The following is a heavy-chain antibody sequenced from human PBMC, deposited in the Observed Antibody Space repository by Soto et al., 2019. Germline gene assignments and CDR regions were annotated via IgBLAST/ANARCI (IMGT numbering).Heavy chain of an antibody. CDR2: IIPIFGTA. CDR1: GGTFSSYA. D-gene: IGHD6-13*01. V-gene: IGHV1-69*06. J-gene: IGHJ5*02. CDR3: ARPGYSSSWYAGWFDP. Sequence: QVQLVQSGAEVKKPGSSVKVSCKASGGTFSSYAISWVRQAPGQGLEWMGGIIPIFGTANYAQKFQGRGTITADKSTSPAYMELSSLRSEDTAVYYCARPGYSSSWYAGWFDPWGQGTLVTVSS.